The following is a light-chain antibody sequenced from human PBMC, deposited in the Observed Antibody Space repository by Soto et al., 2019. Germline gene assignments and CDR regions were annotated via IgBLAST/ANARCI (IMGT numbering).Light chain of an antibody. CDR2: STS. V-gene: IGKV1-39*01. CDR1: HEISTY. CDR3: QQGYNTPYT. J-gene: IGKJ2*01. Sequence: DIQMTQSPSSVSASVGARVTITCRASHEISTYLNWYQQKPGKAPRLLIYSTSNLQSGVPSRFSGNESGSVFTLTISSLQPEDFATYHCQQGYNTPYTFGQGTKLEI.